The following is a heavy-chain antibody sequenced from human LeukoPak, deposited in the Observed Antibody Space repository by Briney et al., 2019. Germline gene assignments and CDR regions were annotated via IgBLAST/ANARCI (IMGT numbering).Heavy chain of an antibody. D-gene: IGHD3/OR15-3a*01. CDR1: GGSISSVGYS. Sequence: SETLSLTCAVSGGSISSVGYSWHLFRQPPGMGLEWIGYIYHTGSTYYNPSLKSRATISVDRSKNQFSLKLTSVTAADTAVYYCASGLPPRYWGQGTLVTVSS. CDR3: ASGLPPRY. V-gene: IGHV4-30-2*01. J-gene: IGHJ4*02. CDR2: IYHTGST.